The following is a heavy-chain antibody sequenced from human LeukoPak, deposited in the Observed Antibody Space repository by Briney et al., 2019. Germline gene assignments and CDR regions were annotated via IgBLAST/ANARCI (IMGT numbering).Heavy chain of an antibody. CDR3: ARELVDYGGNGDAFDI. CDR1: GYTFTSYG. CDR2: INPSGGST. J-gene: IGHJ3*02. Sequence: ASVKVSCKASGYTFTSYGISWVRQAPGQGLEWMGIINPSGGSTSYAQKFQGRVTMTRDTSTSTVYMELSSLRSEDTAVYYCARELVDYGGNGDAFDIWGQGTMVTVSS. V-gene: IGHV1-46*01. D-gene: IGHD4-23*01.